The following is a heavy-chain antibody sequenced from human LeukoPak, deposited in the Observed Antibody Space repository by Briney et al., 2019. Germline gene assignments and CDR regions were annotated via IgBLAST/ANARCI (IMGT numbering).Heavy chain of an antibody. J-gene: IGHJ4*02. Sequence: GGSLRLSCAASGFTFSSYEMNWVRQAPGKGLEWVSYISSSGSTIYYADSVKGRFTISRDNAKNSLYLQMNSLRAEDTAVYYCAREIAAAGKVDYWGQGTLVTVSS. CDR1: GFTFSSYE. V-gene: IGHV3-48*03. D-gene: IGHD6-13*01. CDR2: ISSSGSTI. CDR3: AREIAAAGKVDY.